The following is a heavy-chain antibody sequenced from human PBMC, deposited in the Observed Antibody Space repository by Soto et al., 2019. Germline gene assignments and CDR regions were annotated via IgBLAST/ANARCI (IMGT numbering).Heavy chain of an antibody. J-gene: IGHJ4*02. V-gene: IGHV3-64*01. Sequence: EVQLVESGGGLVQPGGSLRLSCAASGFTFSSYAMHWVRQAPGKGLEYVSVISGNGDSTYYANSVKGRFTISRDNSKNTLYLKMGRLSAEDMAVYYCGRRGYGLYIDYWGQGNLVTVSS. D-gene: IGHD3-10*01. CDR1: GFTFSSYA. CDR2: ISGNGDST. CDR3: GRRGYGLYIDY.